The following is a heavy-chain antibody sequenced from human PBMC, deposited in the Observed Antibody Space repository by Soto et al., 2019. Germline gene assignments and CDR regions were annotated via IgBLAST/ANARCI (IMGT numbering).Heavy chain of an antibody. CDR2: MYTSGDT. D-gene: IGHD6-19*01. J-gene: IGHJ4*02. Sequence: SETLSLTCSVSGDSISSYYWSWIRQPAGKGLEWIGRMYTSGDTNYNPSLKSRVTMSVDTSKNQFSLKLSSVTAADTAVYYCAREYTKIVDGPTPFYFDFWGQGTLVTVSS. CDR3: AREYTKIVDGPTPFYFDF. V-gene: IGHV4-4*07. CDR1: GDSISSYY.